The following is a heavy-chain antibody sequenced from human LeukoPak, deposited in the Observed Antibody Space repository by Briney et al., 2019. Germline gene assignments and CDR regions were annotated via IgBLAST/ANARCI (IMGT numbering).Heavy chain of an antibody. D-gene: IGHD4-23*01. Sequence: PGGSLRLSCAASGFTVSSNYMSWVRQALGKGLEWVSVIYSSSSTFYADSVKGRFTISRDNSKNTLYLQMNSLRAEDTAVYYCARGAVYGGKPLVLDYWGQGALVTVSS. V-gene: IGHV3-66*01. CDR3: ARGAVYGGKPLVLDY. J-gene: IGHJ4*02. CDR2: IYSSSST. CDR1: GFTVSSNY.